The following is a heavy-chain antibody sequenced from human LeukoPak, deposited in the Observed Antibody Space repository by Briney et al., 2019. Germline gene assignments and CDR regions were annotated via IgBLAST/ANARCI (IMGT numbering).Heavy chain of an antibody. Sequence: PGRSLRLSCAASGFIFSSYGMHWARQAPGKGLEWVAVISYDGSNKYYADSVKGRFTISRDNSKNTLYLQMNSLRAEDTAVYYCAKELMVRGRKTGYFDYWGQGTLVTVSS. CDR2: ISYDGSNK. CDR3: AKELMVRGRKTGYFDY. CDR1: GFIFSSYG. J-gene: IGHJ4*02. D-gene: IGHD3-10*01. V-gene: IGHV3-30*18.